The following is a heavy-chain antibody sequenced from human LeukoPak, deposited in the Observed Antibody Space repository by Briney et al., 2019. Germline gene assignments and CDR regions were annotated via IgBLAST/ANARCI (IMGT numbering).Heavy chain of an antibody. J-gene: IGHJ6*03. V-gene: IGHV1-2*06. D-gene: IGHD6-19*01. CDR3: ARVRAVAGYYYYYMDV. CDR1: GYTLTAYY. Sequence: ASVKVSCKASGYTLTAYYIYWVRQAPGQGLEWMGRINPNSGGTNYAQKFQGRVTMTRDTSISTAYMELSRLRSDDTAVYYCARVRAVAGYYYYYMDVWGKGTTVTVSS. CDR2: INPNSGGT.